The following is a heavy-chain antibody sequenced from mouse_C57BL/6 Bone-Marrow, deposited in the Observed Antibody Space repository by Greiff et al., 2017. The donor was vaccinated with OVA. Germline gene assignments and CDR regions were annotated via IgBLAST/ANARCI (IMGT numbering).Heavy chain of an antibody. CDR2: ISTGSGNT. J-gene: IGHJ2*01. CDR3: ASPYYYGSSYFDY. D-gene: IGHD1-1*01. CDR1: GYTFTDYY. V-gene: IGHV1-76*01. Sequence: QVQLQQSGAELVRPGASVKLSCTASGYTFTDYYITWVKQRPGQGLEWIARISTGSGNTYYNEKFKGKATLTAEKASSTAYMQLSSLTSEDSAVYFCASPYYYGSSYFDYWGQGTTLTVSS.